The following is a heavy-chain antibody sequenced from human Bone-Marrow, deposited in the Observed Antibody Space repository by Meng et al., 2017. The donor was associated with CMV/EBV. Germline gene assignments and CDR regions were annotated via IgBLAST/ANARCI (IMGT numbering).Heavy chain of an antibody. CDR3: ARDTVVFGDPRGGFDP. CDR2: ISSSSSYI. CDR1: GFTFSSYS. V-gene: IGHV3-21*01. Sequence: GESLKISCAASGFTFSSYSMNWVRQAPGKGLEWVSSISSSSSYIYYADSVKGRFTISRDNAKNSLYLQMNSLRAEDTAVYYCARDTVVFGDPRGGFDPWGQGTLVTVSS. J-gene: IGHJ5*02. D-gene: IGHD2-21*02.